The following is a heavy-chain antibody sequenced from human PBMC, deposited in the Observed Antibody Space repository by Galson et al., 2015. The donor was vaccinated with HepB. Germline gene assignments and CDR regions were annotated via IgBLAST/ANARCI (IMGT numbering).Heavy chain of an antibody. CDR3: AKGGSHLPHHYNDLDV. D-gene: IGHD3-3*01. CDR2: TNFSGGYR. Sequence: SLRLSCAASGFTFSDYAINWVRQAPGKGLEWVSATNFSGGYRYYADSVKGRFTISRDNSKNTVFLQMNSLRVEDTAVYYCAKGGSHLPHHYNDLDVWGLGTTVTVSS. J-gene: IGHJ6*02. CDR1: GFTFSDYA. V-gene: IGHV3-23*01.